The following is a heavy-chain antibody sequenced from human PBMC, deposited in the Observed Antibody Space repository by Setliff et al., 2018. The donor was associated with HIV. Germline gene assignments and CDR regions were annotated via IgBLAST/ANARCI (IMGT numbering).Heavy chain of an antibody. CDR2: IYTSGST. D-gene: IGHD6-13*01. J-gene: IGHJ4*02. Sequence: SETLSLTCTVSGGSISSGSYYWSWIRQPAGKGLEWIGHIYTSGSTNYNPSLKSRVTISVDTSKNQFSLKLSSVTAADTAVYYCARVGLGSSWYWPRPSYFDYWGQGTLVTVSS. CDR3: ARVGLGSSWYWPRPSYFDY. V-gene: IGHV4-61*09. CDR1: GGSISSGSYY.